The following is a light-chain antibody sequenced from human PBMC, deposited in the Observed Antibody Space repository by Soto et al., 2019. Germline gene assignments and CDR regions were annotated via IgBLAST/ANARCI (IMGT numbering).Light chain of an antibody. V-gene: IGKV3-15*01. Sequence: EIVMTQSPATLSVSPGARATLSCRASQSVSSNLGWYQQKPGQAPRLLIYGASTRATGIPDRFSGSGSGTDFTLTISRLEPEDFAVYYCQQYDSSPKTFGQGTKVDIK. CDR1: QSVSSN. CDR2: GAS. CDR3: QQYDSSPKT. J-gene: IGKJ1*01.